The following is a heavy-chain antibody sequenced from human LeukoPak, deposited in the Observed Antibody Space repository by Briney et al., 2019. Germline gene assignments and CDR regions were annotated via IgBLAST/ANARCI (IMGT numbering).Heavy chain of an antibody. CDR3: ARGSRPVYNLLTGKRYFDY. CDR1: GYTFTSYY. V-gene: IGHV1-46*01. Sequence: GASVKVSCKASGYTFTSYYIHWVRQAPGRGLEWMGIFNPSGASTTYTQKFQGRVAMTRDMSTSTVYMELSSLRSEDTAAYYCARGSRPVYNLLTGKRYFDYWGQGTLLTVSS. D-gene: IGHD3-9*01. CDR2: FNPSGAST. J-gene: IGHJ4*02.